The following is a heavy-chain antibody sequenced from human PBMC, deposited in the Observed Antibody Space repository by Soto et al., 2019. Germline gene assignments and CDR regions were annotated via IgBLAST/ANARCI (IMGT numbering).Heavy chain of an antibody. D-gene: IGHD2-8*02. Sequence: GGSLRLSCAASGFTFSSYWMSWVRQAPGKGLEWVANIKQDGSEKYYVDSVKGRFSISRDNAKNSLYLQMNSLRAEDTAVYYCAKRGDSTGKNDFDYWGQGALVTVSS. CDR2: IKQDGSEK. V-gene: IGHV3-7*01. CDR3: AKRGDSTGKNDFDY. CDR1: GFTFSSYW. J-gene: IGHJ4*02.